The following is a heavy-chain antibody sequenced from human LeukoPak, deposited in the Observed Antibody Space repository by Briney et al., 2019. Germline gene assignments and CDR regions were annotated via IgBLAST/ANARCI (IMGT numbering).Heavy chain of an antibody. CDR3: ARGNAVSRIIMVRGYYYYGMDV. D-gene: IGHD3-10*01. J-gene: IGHJ6*02. CDR2: ISNDGNNK. V-gene: IGHV3-30*04. CDR1: GFTFSSYA. Sequence: PGRSLRLSCAASGFTFSSYAMHWVRQAPGKGLEWVAFISNDGNNKYYAGSVKGRFTISRDNSKNTLYLQMNSLRAEDTAVYYCARGNAVSRIIMVRGYYYYGMDVWGQGTTVTVSS.